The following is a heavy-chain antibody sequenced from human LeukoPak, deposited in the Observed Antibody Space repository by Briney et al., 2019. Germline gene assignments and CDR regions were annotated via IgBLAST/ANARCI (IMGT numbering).Heavy chain of an antibody. J-gene: IGHJ4*02. CDR1: GYTFTGYY. CDR3: ARGRSDYYLDS. CDR2: IYPDSGGT. Sequence: ASVKVSCKASGYTFTGYYMHWVRQAPGQGLEWMGWIYPDSGGTNYAQKFQGRVTMTRDTSISTAYMGLSRLTSDDTAVYYCARGRSDYYLDSWGQGTLVTVSS. D-gene: IGHD3-10*01. V-gene: IGHV1-2*02.